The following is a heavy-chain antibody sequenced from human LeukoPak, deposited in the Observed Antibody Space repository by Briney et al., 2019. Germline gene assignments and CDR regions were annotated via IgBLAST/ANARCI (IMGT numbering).Heavy chain of an antibody. CDR2: ISYDGSNK. Sequence: GGSLRLSCAASGFTFSSYAMHWVRQAPGKGLEWVAVISYDGSNKYYADSVKGRFTISRDNSKNTLYLQMNSLRAEDTAVYYCARSEMVYAYYYHGMDVWGQGTTVTVSS. CDR1: GFTFSSYA. D-gene: IGHD2-8*01. CDR3: ARSEMVYAYYYHGMDV. J-gene: IGHJ6*02. V-gene: IGHV3-30-3*01.